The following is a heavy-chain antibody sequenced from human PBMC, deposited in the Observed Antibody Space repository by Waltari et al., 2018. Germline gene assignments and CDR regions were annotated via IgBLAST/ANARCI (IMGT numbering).Heavy chain of an antibody. D-gene: IGHD2-2*01. Sequence: QVQLVQSGAEVKKPGSSVKVSCKASGGTFSSYAISWVRQAPGQGLEWMGGIIPIFGTANYGQEFQGRVTITADESTSTDYMELSSLGSEDTAVYYGARVKLQRYCSSTSCYQGAFDIWGQGTMVTVSS. J-gene: IGHJ3*02. CDR2: IIPIFGTA. CDR3: ARVKLQRYCSSTSCYQGAFDI. CDR1: GGTFSSYA. V-gene: IGHV1-69*01.